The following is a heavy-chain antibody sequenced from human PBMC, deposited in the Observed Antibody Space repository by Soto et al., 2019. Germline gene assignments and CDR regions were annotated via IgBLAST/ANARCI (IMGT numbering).Heavy chain of an antibody. CDR1: GVSISSGNW. CDR3: SMLVDDTRLSCMYLGF. V-gene: IGHV4-4*02. D-gene: IGHD6-6*01. CDR2: IFHAGTA. J-gene: IGHJ4*02. Sequence: PSETLSLTCAVSGVSISSGNWWPWVRQSPQRGLEYIGAIFHAGTANYYPSFERRVAISVDTSKNQFSLKLTSVPAPDTAIYFCSMLVDDTRLSCMYLGFWGQGPLFAVCS.